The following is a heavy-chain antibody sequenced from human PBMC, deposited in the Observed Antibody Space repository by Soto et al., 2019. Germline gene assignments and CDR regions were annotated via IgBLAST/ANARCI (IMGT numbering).Heavy chain of an antibody. J-gene: IGHJ5*02. D-gene: IGHD3-3*01. V-gene: IGHV6-1*01. CDR3: ARQTLFGVVISSWFAP. CDR1: GDSVSSNSAA. CDR2: TYYRSKWYN. Sequence: SQTLSLTCAISGDSVSSNSAAWNWIRPSPSRGLEWLGRTYYRSKWYNDYAVSVKSRITTNPDTSKNQFSLQLNSVTPEDTAVYYCARQTLFGVVISSWFAPWGQGTLFTVSS.